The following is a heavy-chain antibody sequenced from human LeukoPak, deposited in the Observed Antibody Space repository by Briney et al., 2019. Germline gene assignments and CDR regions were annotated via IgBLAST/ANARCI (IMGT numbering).Heavy chain of an antibody. CDR3: ARVGKPRFLYTSSWFDY. V-gene: IGHV3-30-3*01. CDR2: ISSDGSNR. CDR1: GFTFSNYA. D-gene: IGHD6-13*01. J-gene: IGHJ4*02. Sequence: GGSLRLSCAASGFTFSNYAMHWVRQAPGKGLEWVAVISSDGSNRYYADSVKGRFTISRDTSKNTLYLQTNSLRAEDTAVYYCARVGKPRFLYTSSWFDYWGQGTLVTVSS.